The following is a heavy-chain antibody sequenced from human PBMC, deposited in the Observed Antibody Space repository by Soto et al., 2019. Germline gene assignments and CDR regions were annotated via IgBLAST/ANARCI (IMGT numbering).Heavy chain of an antibody. J-gene: IGHJ6*01. CDR2: IYYSGNT. Sequence: SETVSLTCSVSGGSISSGYYYWSWIRQPPGKGLEWIGNIYYSGNTYYNPSLKSRLIISIDTSKKQFSLKVGSVTAADTAVYDCASSPLYGMDVWGAGTPATVST. CDR3: ASSPLYGMDV. V-gene: IGHV4-30-4*01. CDR1: GGSISSGYYY.